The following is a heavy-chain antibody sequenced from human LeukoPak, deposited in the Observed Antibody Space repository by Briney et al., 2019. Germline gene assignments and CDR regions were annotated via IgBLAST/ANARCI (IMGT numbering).Heavy chain of an antibody. CDR2: IIPIFGTA. CDR3: ARARLYGSGSRSEDYGMDV. D-gene: IGHD3-10*01. CDR1: GGTFSSYA. V-gene: IGHV1-69*13. J-gene: IGHJ6*02. Sequence: SVKVSCKASGGTFSSYAISWVRQAPGQGLEWMGGIIPIFGTANYAQKFQGRVTITADESTSTAYMELSSLRSEDTAVYYCARARLYGSGSRSEDYGMDVWGQGTTVTVSS.